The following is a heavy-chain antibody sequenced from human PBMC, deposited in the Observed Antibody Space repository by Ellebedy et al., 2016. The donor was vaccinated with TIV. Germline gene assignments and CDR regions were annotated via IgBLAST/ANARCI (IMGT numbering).Heavy chain of an antibody. V-gene: IGHV3-33*01. CDR1: GFTFSNYG. Sequence: GESLKISCAASGFTFSNYGMHWVRQAPGKGLEWVAIIWSDESKKYYGDSVRGRFTISRDISRNTLYLQMNSLRAEDTAVYYCARVRGGCSGGTCYVDYWGQGTLVTVSS. CDR3: ARVRGGCSGGTCYVDY. J-gene: IGHJ4*02. CDR2: IWSDESKK. D-gene: IGHD2-15*01.